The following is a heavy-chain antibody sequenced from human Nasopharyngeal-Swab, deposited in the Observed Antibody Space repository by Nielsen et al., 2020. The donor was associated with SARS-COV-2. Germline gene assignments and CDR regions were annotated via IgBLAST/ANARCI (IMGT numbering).Heavy chain of an antibody. CDR1: GFNVTRFG. CDR3: ARGAVAGRNAFDI. D-gene: IGHD6-19*01. CDR2: ISYDGTIQ. Sequence: LSLTSAASGFNVTRFGMHWVRQAPGKGLQWVAFISYDGTIQYYTDSVKGRFTISRDNSKNTLYLQMNSLRPEDTAVHYCARGAVAGRNAFDIWGQGTLVTVSS. J-gene: IGHJ3*02. V-gene: IGHV3-30*03.